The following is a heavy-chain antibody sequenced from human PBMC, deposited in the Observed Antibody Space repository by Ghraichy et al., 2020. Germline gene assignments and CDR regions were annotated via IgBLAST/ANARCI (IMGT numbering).Heavy chain of an antibody. CDR1: GGSFSGYY. D-gene: IGHD3-9*01. CDR2: INHSGST. V-gene: IGHV4-34*01. Sequence: SETLSLTCAVYGGSFSGYYWSWIRQPPGKGLEWIGEINHSGSTNYNPSLKSRVTISVDTSKNQFSLKLSSVTAADTAVYYCARGRVRYFDWLPAVGAFDIWGQGTMVTVSS. CDR3: ARGRVRYFDWLPAVGAFDI. J-gene: IGHJ3*02.